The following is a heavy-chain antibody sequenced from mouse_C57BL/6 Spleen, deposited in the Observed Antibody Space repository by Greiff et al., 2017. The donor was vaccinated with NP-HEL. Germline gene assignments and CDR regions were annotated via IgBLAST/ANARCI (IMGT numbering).Heavy chain of an antibody. CDR3: AKQYYGSSYDYAMDY. V-gene: IGHV5-17*01. CDR1: GFTFSDYG. CDR2: ISSGSSTI. Sequence: EVKLMESGGGLVKPGGSLKLSCAASGFTFSDYGMHWVRQAPEKGLEWVAYISSGSSTIYYADTVKGRFTISRDNAKNTLFLQMTSLRSEDTAMYYCAKQYYGSSYDYAMDYWGQGTSVTVSS. J-gene: IGHJ4*01. D-gene: IGHD1-1*01.